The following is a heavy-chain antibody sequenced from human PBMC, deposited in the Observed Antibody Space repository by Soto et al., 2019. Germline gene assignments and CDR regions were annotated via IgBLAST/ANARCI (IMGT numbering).Heavy chain of an antibody. D-gene: IGHD6-13*01. CDR2: IYYSGST. V-gene: IGHV4-30-4*01. CDR1: GGSISSGDYY. Sequence: PSETLSLTCPVPGGSISSGDYYWSWIRQPPGKGLEWIGYIYYSGSTYYNPSLKSRVTISVATSKNQFSLKLSSVTAADTAVYYCARALYSSSWYRGGYFDYRGQGTLVTVSS. J-gene: IGHJ4*02. CDR3: ARALYSSSWYRGGYFDY.